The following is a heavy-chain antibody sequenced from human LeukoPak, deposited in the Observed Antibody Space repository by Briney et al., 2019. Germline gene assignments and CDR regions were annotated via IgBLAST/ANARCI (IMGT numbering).Heavy chain of an antibody. CDR1: GFTFSSYW. D-gene: IGHD5-18*01. V-gene: IGHV3-74*01. Sequence: GGSLRLSCAASGFTFSSYWMHWVRQAPGKGLVWVSRINSDGSSTSYADSVKGRFTISRDNSKNALSLQMNSLRADDTSLYYCVKDIRRGDNYGYDQFAYWGQGTLVTVSS. CDR2: INSDGSST. J-gene: IGHJ4*02. CDR3: VKDIRRGDNYGYDQFAY.